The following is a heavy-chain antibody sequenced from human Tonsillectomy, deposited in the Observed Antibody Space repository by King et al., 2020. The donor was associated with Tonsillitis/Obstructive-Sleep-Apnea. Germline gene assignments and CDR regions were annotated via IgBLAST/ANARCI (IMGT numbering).Heavy chain of an antibody. V-gene: IGHV4-59*08. CDR3: ASIYSSGWYPVGY. Sequence: VQLQESGPGLVKPSETLSLTCTVSGGSISSYYWSWIRQPPGKGLEWIGYIYYSGSTNYNPSLKSRVTISVDTSKNQFSLKLSSVTAADTAVYYCASIYSSGWYPVGYWGQGTLVTVSS. D-gene: IGHD6-19*01. CDR1: GGSISSYY. J-gene: IGHJ4*02. CDR2: IYYSGST.